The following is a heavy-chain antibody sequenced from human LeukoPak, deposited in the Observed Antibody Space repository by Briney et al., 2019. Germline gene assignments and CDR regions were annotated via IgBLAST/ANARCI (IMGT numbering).Heavy chain of an antibody. J-gene: IGHJ4*02. V-gene: IGHV3-30-3*01. CDR1: GFTCRTYA. CDR2: ASVDVSNK. D-gene: IGHD4/OR15-4a*01. CDR3: ASVDWCHEVPVACGSSEY. Sequence: HPAGSLRFSCATSGFTCRTYAMHWVRQAPGKGLEWLAVASVDVSNKYYAYSVKGRFTISRDNYKSTVYLQMDSLRDEYSAVYYCASVDWCHEVPVACGSSEYWGQGTLVTVSS.